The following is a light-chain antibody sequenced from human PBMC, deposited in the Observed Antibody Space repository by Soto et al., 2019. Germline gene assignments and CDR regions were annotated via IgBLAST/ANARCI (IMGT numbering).Light chain of an antibody. J-gene: IGLJ2*01. Sequence: QLVLTQPPSASGTPGQRVIISCSGSSSNIGSNYVYWYQQLPGTAPKLLIYRNNQRPSGVPDRFSGSKSGTSASLAISGLRSEDEADYYCAAWDDSLSVVFGGGTKLTVL. CDR2: RNN. CDR1: SSNIGSNY. V-gene: IGLV1-47*01. CDR3: AAWDDSLSVV.